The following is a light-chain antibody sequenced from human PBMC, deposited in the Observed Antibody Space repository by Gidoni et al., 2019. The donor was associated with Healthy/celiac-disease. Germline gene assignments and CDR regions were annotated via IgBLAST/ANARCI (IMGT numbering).Light chain of an antibody. CDR3: QQRSNWPLT. CDR1: QSVSSY. CDR2: DAS. J-gene: IGKJ4*01. Sequence: EIELTQSPATLSLSPGERATLSCRASQSVSSYLAWYQQKPGQAPRLLIYDASNRATGIPARFSGSGSGTDFTLTISSLEPEDFAVYYCQQRSNWPLTFGGGTKVEIK. V-gene: IGKV3-11*01.